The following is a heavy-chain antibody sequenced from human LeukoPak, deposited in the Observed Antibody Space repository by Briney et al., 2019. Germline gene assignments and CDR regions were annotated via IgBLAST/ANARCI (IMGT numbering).Heavy chain of an antibody. CDR3: ARPGVGSGLYGAFDI. D-gene: IGHD2/OR15-2a*01. Sequence: PAETLSLTCTVSGGSISSYYWSWIRQPPGKGLEWIGEINHSEGTNYNPSLKSRVTISVDTSKNQFSLKLSSVTAADTAVYYCARPGVGSGLYGAFDIWGQGTMVTVSS. CDR1: GGSISSYY. J-gene: IGHJ3*02. CDR2: INHSEGT. V-gene: IGHV4-59*08.